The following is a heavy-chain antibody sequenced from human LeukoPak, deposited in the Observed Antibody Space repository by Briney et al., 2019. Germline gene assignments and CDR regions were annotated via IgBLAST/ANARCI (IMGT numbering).Heavy chain of an antibody. CDR3: ARDLSGDIVATAEGTFDY. CDR1: GGTFSSYA. J-gene: IGHJ4*02. D-gene: IGHD5-12*01. CDR2: IIPIFGTA. Sequence: SVKVSCKASGGTFSSYAISWVRQAPGQGLEWMGGIIPIFGTANYAQKFQGRVTITADESTSTAYMELRSLRSDDTAVYYCARDLSGDIVATAEGTFDYWGQGTLVTVSS. V-gene: IGHV1-69*13.